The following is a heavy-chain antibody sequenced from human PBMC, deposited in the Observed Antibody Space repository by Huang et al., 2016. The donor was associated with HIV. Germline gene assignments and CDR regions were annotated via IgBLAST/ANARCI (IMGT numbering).Heavy chain of an antibody. CDR3: ARSGGAYTDNWLDH. CDR2: INPVENSK. CDR1: GYTFSSNY. V-gene: IGHV1-46*01. J-gene: IGHJ5*02. Sequence: VQLVQSGAAEKKPGASVKVSCKASGYTFSSNYIHWVRQVPGLGWEWMGLINPVENSKTIAPKCRGRLTMTRDTSTSTVYMELNSLTSHDTAVYYCARSGGAYTDNWLDHWGQGTLVTVSS. D-gene: IGHD3-16*01.